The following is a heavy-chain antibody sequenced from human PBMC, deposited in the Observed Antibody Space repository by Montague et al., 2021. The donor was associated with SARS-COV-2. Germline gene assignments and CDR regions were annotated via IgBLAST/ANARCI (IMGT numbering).Heavy chain of an antibody. CDR2: IYTSGGT. V-gene: IGHV4-61*02. CDR1: GDSIISGTHY. D-gene: IGHD1-1*01. J-gene: IGHJ4*02. Sequence: TLSLTCTVSGDSIISGTHYWCWIRPSAGKGLEWIGRIYTSGGTNNNPSLKSRVTISVDPSNNQSPLNLIPVTAADTAGYYCARVGGNEYRFFACWGQGSLVTGSS. CDR3: ARVGGNEYRFFAC.